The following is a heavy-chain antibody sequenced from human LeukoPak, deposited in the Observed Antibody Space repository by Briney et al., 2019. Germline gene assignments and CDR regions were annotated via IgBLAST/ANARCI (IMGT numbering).Heavy chain of an antibody. CDR3: ARGYSSGWYNYCYYGMDV. D-gene: IGHD6-19*01. Sequence: SETLSLTCTVSGGSISSYYWSWIRQPPGKGLEWIGYIYYSGSTNYNPSLKSRVTISVDTSKNQFSLKLSSVTAADTAVYYCARGYSSGWYNYCYYGMDVWGQGTTVTVSS. J-gene: IGHJ6*02. CDR1: GGSISSYY. CDR2: IYYSGST. V-gene: IGHV4-59*01.